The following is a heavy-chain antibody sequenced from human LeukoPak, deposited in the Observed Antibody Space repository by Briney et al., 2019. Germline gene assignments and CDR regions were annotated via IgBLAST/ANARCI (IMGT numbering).Heavy chain of an antibody. V-gene: IGHV1-46*01. Sequence: ASVKVSCKASGYTFTSYYMHWVRQAPGQGLEWMGIINPSGGSTSYAQKFQGRVTITRDTSASTAYMELSSLRSEDTAVYYCARVRVVGATAPFDYWGQGTLVTVSS. J-gene: IGHJ4*02. CDR1: GYTFTSYY. CDR3: ARVRVVGATAPFDY. CDR2: INPSGGST. D-gene: IGHD1-26*01.